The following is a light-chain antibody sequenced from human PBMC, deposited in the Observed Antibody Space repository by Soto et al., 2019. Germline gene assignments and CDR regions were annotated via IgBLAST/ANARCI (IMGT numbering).Light chain of an antibody. Sequence: EVVLTQSPGTLFLSPGERATLSCRASQSISQSLAWYQQRPGQSPRLLIYDASRRATGIPDRFTGSGFGTDFTLTISRLAPEDLAVYYCQQYGGSPRTFGQGTKVELK. V-gene: IGKV3-20*01. CDR1: QSISQS. CDR2: DAS. J-gene: IGKJ1*01. CDR3: QQYGGSPRT.